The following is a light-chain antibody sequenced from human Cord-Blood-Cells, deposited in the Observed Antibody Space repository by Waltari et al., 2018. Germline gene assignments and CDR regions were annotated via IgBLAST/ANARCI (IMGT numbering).Light chain of an antibody. CDR2: GNS. V-gene: IGLV1-40*01. J-gene: IGLJ2*01. Sequence: QSVLTQPPSVSGAPGQRVTLSCTGSSSNIRAGYHVHWYQQLPGTAPKLLIYGNSNRPSGVPDRFSGSKSGTSASLAITGLQAEDEADYYCQSYDSSLSGSVFGGGTKLTVL. CDR1: SSNIRAGYH. CDR3: QSYDSSLSGSV.